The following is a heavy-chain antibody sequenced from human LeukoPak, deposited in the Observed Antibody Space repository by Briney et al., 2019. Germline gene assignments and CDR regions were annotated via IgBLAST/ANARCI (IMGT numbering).Heavy chain of an antibody. D-gene: IGHD2-21*01. CDR3: TPVVGDVVFTNAY. Sequence: LSGGSLRLSCAASGFSFSGSAMHWVRQASGKGLEWVGRIRSKPHNYATAYAASVKGRFTLSRDDSENTAFLQMNSLRTEDTAVYYCTPVVGDVVFTNAYWGQGTLVTVSS. J-gene: IGHJ4*02. CDR1: GFSFSGSA. V-gene: IGHV3-73*01. CDR2: IRSKPHNYAT.